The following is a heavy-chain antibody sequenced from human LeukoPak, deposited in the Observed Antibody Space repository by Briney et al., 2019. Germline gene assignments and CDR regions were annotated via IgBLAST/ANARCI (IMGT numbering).Heavy chain of an antibody. Sequence: GASVKVSCKASGYTFTSYYMHWVRQAPGQGLEWMGIINPSGGSTSYAQKFQGRVTMTRDTSASTVYMELSSLRSEDTAVYYCATSMIVVVKLDYWGQGTLVTVSS. CDR1: GYTFTSYY. V-gene: IGHV1-46*01. CDR3: ATSMIVVVKLDY. J-gene: IGHJ4*02. CDR2: INPSGGST. D-gene: IGHD3-22*01.